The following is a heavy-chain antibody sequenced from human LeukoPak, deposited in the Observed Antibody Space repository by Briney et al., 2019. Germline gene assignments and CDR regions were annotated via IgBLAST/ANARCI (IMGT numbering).Heavy chain of an antibody. V-gene: IGHV4-4*07. CDR1: GGSISSYY. J-gene: IGHJ5*02. D-gene: IGHD2-2*01. Sequence: SETLSLTCTVSGGSISSYYWSWIRQPAGKGLEWLGRIYTSGSTNYNPSLKSRVTMSVDTSENQFSLKLSSVTAADTAVYYCARYRYCSSTSCYDWFDPWGQGTLVTVSS. CDR3: ARYRYCSSTSCYDWFDP. CDR2: IYTSGST.